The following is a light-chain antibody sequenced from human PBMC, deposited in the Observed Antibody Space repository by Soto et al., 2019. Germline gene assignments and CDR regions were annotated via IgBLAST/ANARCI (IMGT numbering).Light chain of an antibody. Sequence: VLTQSPATLSVSPGERATLSCRASQSVSSNLAWYQQKPGQAPRLLIYGVSTRATGIPARFSGSGSGTEFTLTISSLQSEDFAVYYCQQYNNWPPTWTFGQGTKVDIK. CDR2: GVS. J-gene: IGKJ1*01. V-gene: IGKV3-15*01. CDR1: QSVSSN. CDR3: QQYNNWPPTWT.